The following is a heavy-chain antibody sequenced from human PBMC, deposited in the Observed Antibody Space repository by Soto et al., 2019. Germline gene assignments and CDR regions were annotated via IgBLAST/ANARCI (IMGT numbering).Heavy chain of an antibody. V-gene: IGHV3-23*01. D-gene: IGHD1-7*01. Sequence: GGSLRLSCAASGFTFSSYAMSWVRQAPGKGLEWVSAISGSGGSTYYADSVKGRFTISRDNSKNTPYLQMNSLRAEDTAVYYCAKCGITGTTIRYYYYGMDVWGQGTTVTVSS. CDR1: GFTFSSYA. CDR3: AKCGITGTTIRYYYYGMDV. CDR2: ISGSGGST. J-gene: IGHJ6*02.